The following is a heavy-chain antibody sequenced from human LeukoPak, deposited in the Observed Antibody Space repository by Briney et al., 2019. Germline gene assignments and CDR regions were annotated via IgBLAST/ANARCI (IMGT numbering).Heavy chain of an antibody. D-gene: IGHD3-22*01. V-gene: IGHV3-23*01. CDR3: AKSPWTRYYDSSGYPFFDY. CDR1: GFTFSSYW. Sequence: PGGSLRLSCAASGFTFSSYWMSWVRQAPGKGLEWVSAISGSGGSTYYADSVKGRFTISRDNSKNTLYLQMNSLRAEDTAVYYCAKSPWTRYYDSSGYPFFDYWGQGTLVTVSS. CDR2: ISGSGGST. J-gene: IGHJ4*02.